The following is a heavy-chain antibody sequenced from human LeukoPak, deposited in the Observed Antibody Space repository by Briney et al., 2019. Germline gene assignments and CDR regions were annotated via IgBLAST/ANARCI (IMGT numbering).Heavy chain of an antibody. CDR1: GFTFSSYA. V-gene: IGHV3-23*01. CDR2: ISGSGGST. Sequence: GGSLRLSCAASGFTFSSYAMSWVRQAPGKGLEWVSTISGSGGSTYYADSVKGRFTISRDNSKNTLYLQMNSLRAEDTAVYYCANQLGRSWGHYYYYGMDVWRQGTTVTVSS. CDR3: ANQLGRSWGHYYYYGMDV. D-gene: IGHD1-1*01. J-gene: IGHJ6*02.